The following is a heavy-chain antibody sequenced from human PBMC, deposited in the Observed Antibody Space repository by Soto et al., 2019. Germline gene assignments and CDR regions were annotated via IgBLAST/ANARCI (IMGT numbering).Heavy chain of an antibody. CDR1: GFTLSNIG. CDR3: AKESAGERYAAYFAL. D-gene: IGHD1-1*01. J-gene: IGHJ4*02. CDR2: ISAGGNTK. V-gene: IGHV3-30*18. Sequence: QVQLVESGGGVVQPGTSLRLACAASGFTLSNIGMQWVRQAPGKGLEWVAVISAGGNTKNYADSVKGRFTISRDNSKNTLLPQMNSPRTEETAVYYRAKESAGERYAAYFALWGQGTLVTVSA.